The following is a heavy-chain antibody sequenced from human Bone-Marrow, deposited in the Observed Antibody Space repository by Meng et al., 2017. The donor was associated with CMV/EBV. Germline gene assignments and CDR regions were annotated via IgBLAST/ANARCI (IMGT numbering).Heavy chain of an antibody. J-gene: IGHJ4*02. Sequence: SFSSTGHYWGWIRQPPGKGLEWIGSIFYSGSNYYNTSLKSRLTISVDTSKNQFSLTLTSVTAADTAMYYCARQSTRSTGIAGADFDYWGQGTLVTVSS. CDR2: IFYSGSN. D-gene: IGHD1-26*01. CDR3: ARQSTRSTGIAGADFDY. CDR1: SFSSTGHY. V-gene: IGHV4-39*01.